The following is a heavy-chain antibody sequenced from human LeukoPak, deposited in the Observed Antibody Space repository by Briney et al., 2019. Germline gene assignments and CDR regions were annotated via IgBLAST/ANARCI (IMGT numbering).Heavy chain of an antibody. V-gene: IGHV1-46*01. CDR1: GYTFSSNY. CDR3: ARGPRITLVRGGQWYYYMDV. CDR2: INPSGGST. J-gene: IGHJ6*03. D-gene: IGHD3-10*01. Sequence: ASVKVSCKASGYTFSSNYIYWVRRAPGQGLEWMGIINPSGGSTNYAQKFQGRVTMTRDTSTSTVYMELSSLRSEDTAVYYCARGPRITLVRGGQWYYYMDVWGKGTTVTISS.